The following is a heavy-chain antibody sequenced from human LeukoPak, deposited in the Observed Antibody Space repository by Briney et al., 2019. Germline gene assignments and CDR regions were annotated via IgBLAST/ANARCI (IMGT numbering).Heavy chain of an antibody. CDR2: IRFDGSYN. D-gene: IGHD6-6*01. Sequence: GGSLRLSCAASRFTFSSYGMHWVRQAPGKGLEWVAFIRFDGSYNYYADSVKGRFTISRDNSKNTLYLQMNSLRAEDTAVYYCARRSAARDAFDIWGQGTMVTVSS. CDR3: ARRSAARDAFDI. CDR1: RFTFSSYG. J-gene: IGHJ3*02. V-gene: IGHV3-30*02.